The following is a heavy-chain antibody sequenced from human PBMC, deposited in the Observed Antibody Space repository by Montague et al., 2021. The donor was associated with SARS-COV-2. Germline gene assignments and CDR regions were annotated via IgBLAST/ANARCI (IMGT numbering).Heavy chain of an antibody. V-gene: IGHV4-4*07. D-gene: IGHD3-3*01. CDR3: ARGGGITIFGVVIGSPYYYCMDV. Sequence: SETLSLTCTVSGGSISSYYWSWIRQPAGKGLEWIGRIYTSGSTNYNPSLKSRVTMSVDTSKDQFSLKLSSVTAADTAVYYCARGGGITIFGVVIGSPYYYCMDVWGKGTTVTVSS. J-gene: IGHJ6*03. CDR2: IYTSGST. CDR1: GGSISSYY.